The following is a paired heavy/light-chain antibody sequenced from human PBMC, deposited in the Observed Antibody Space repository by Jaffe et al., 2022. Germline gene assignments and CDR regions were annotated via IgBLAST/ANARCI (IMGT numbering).Light chain of an antibody. CDR3: QSYDSSLSGSHVV. J-gene: IGLJ2*01. V-gene: IGLV1-40*01. Sequence: QSVLTQPPSVSGAPGQRVTISCTGSSSNIGAGYDVHWYQQLPGTAPKLLIYGNSNRPSGVPDRFSGSKSGTSASLAITGLQAEDEADYYCQSYDSSLSGSHVVFGGGTKLTVL. CDR2: GNS. CDR1: SSNIGAGYD.
Heavy chain of an antibody. J-gene: IGHJ5*02. V-gene: IGHV4-34*01. D-gene: IGHD4-17*01. Sequence: QVQLQQWGAGLLKPSETLSLTCAVYGGSFSGYYWSWIRQPPGKGLEWIGEINHSGSTNYNPSLKSRVTISVDTSKNQFSLKLSSVTAADTAVYYCARGGPGFTVTTSSYWFDPWGQGTLVTVSS. CDR1: GGSFSGYY. CDR3: ARGGPGFTVTTSSYWFDP. CDR2: INHSGST.